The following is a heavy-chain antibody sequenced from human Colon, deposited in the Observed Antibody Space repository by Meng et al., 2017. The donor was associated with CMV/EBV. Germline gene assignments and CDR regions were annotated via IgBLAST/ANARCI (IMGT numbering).Heavy chain of an antibody. Sequence: FNSYGVSWVRQAPGQGPECVAWISIHTGETNYAQKFQGRLTMTTDSSANTTYMELRSLRSDDTAVYYCARASYEFITFARGITPGDYWGQGTLVTVSS. CDR1: FNSYG. D-gene: IGHD3-10*01. CDR2: ISIHTGET. J-gene: IGHJ4*02. CDR3: ARASYEFITFARGITPGDY. V-gene: IGHV1-18*01.